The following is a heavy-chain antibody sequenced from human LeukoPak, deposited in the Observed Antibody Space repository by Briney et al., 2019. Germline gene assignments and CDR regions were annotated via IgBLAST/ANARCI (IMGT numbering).Heavy chain of an antibody. Sequence: ASVKVSCKASGYTFINYYLHWVRQAPGQGLEWMGHIDPNSGGTRFAQKFQSRVTMTRDTSTSSIYMEMSSLIFDDTAVYYCARDVGYSYGGVWHKYFDSWGRGTLVTVSS. CDR1: GYTFINYY. D-gene: IGHD5-18*01. CDR2: IDPNSGGT. J-gene: IGHJ4*01. V-gene: IGHV1-2*06. CDR3: ARDVGYSYGGVWHKYFDS.